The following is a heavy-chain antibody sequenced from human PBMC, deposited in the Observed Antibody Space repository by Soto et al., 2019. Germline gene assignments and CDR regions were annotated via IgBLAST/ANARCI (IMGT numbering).Heavy chain of an antibody. J-gene: IGHJ6*02. Sequence: ASVKVSCKASGYTFTSYAINWVRQATGQGLEWMGWMNPNSGNTGYAQKFQGRVTMTRNTSTSTAYMELSSLRSEDTAVYYCARGPQLDLRENYYYYYGMDVWGQGTTVTVSS. CDR3: ARGPQLDLRENYYYYYGMDV. V-gene: IGHV1-8*01. D-gene: IGHD5-12*01. CDR2: MNPNSGNT. CDR1: GYTFTSYA.